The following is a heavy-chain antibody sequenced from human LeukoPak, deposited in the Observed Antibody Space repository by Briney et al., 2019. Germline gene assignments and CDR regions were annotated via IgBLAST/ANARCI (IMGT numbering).Heavy chain of an antibody. D-gene: IGHD4-23*01. CDR2: INHSGST. J-gene: IGHJ4*02. Sequence: ASETLSLTCAVYGGSFSGYYWSWIRQPPGKGLEWIGEINHSGSTNYNPSLKSRVTISVDTSKNQFSLKLSSVTAADTAVYYCARHDYGGNSSGLDYWGQGTLVTVSS. CDR3: ARHDYGGNSSGLDY. V-gene: IGHV4-34*01. CDR1: GGSFSGYY.